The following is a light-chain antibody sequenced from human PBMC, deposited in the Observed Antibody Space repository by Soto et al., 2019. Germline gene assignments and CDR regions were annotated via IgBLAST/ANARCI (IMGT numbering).Light chain of an antibody. CDR1: QTINNN. CDR3: QQYDNLPIT. J-gene: IGKJ5*01. V-gene: IGKV3-15*01. Sequence: VMTQAPATLSVSPGERSTLSFRSSQTINNNVAWYQLKDGQVPRLVIYGASTRATDIPARFSGSGSGTDFTFTISSLQPEDIATYYCQQYDNLPITFGQGTRLEI. CDR2: GAS.